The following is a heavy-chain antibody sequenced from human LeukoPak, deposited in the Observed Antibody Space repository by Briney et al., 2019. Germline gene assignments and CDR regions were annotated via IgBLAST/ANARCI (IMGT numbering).Heavy chain of an antibody. J-gene: IGHJ6*02. Sequence: QSGGSLRLSCAASGFIVSSNYMSWVRQAPGKGLEWVSVIYSGGNTYYADSVKGRFTISRDNSKNTLYLQMNSLRAEDTAVYYCAAKNTWTYGMDVWGQGTTVTVSS. V-gene: IGHV3-66*01. CDR1: GFIVSSNY. D-gene: IGHD1/OR15-1a*01. CDR3: AAKNTWTYGMDV. CDR2: IYSGGNT.